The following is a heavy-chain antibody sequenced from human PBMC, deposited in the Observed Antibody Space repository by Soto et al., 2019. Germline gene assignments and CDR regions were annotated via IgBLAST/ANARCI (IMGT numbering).Heavy chain of an antibody. V-gene: IGHV3-21*01. D-gene: IGHD4-17*01. Sequence: AQLVESGGSLVKPGGSLRLSCAASGFSFGDYIMNWVRQAPGRGLEWVASLSHSGSYIFYADSVKGRFTISRDNSRDSLYLQMNSLRVDDTAIYYCASPRDYCVTTSNCFIAFDIWGQGTRVTVSS. CDR3: ASPRDYCVTTSNCFIAFDI. CDR2: LSHSGSYI. J-gene: IGHJ3*02. CDR1: GFSFGDYI.